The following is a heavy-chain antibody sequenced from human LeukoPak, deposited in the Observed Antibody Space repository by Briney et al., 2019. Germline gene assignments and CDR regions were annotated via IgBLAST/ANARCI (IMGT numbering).Heavy chain of an antibody. CDR1: GYTFTSYY. V-gene: IGHV1-2*02. CDR2: INPNSGGT. J-gene: IGHJ5*02. Sequence: ASVKVSCKASGYTFTSYYMHWVRQAPGQGLEWMGWINPNSGGTNYAQKFQGRVTMTRDTSISTAYMELSRLRSDDTAVYYCARGLVVVAATGLVWFDPWGQGTLVTVSS. D-gene: IGHD2-15*01. CDR3: ARGLVVVAATGLVWFDP.